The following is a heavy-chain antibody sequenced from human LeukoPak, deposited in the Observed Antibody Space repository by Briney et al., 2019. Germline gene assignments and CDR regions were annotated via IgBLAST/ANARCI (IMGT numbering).Heavy chain of an antibody. CDR1: GFTFSSYA. Sequence: PGRSPRLSCAASGFTFSSYAMHWVRQAPGKGLEWVAVISYDGSNKYYADSVKGRFTISRDNSKNTLYLQMNSLRAEDTAVYYCARYNINFDYWGQGTLVTVSS. CDR2: ISYDGSNK. CDR3: ARYNINFDY. V-gene: IGHV3-30*04. D-gene: IGHD3-9*01. J-gene: IGHJ4*02.